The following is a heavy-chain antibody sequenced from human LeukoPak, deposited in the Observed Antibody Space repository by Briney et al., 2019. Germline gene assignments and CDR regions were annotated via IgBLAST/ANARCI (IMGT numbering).Heavy chain of an antibody. CDR3: ARVRLPNSPAAGWFDP. D-gene: IGHD2-2*01. J-gene: IGHJ5*02. CDR1: GGSISSYY. Sequence: SETLSLTCTVSGGSISSYYWSWIRQPPGKGLEWIGYIFYSGSTNCNPSLKSRVTISADTSKNQFSLKLSSVTAADTAVYYCARVRLPNSPAAGWFDPWGQGTLVTVSS. V-gene: IGHV4-59*12. CDR2: IFYSGST.